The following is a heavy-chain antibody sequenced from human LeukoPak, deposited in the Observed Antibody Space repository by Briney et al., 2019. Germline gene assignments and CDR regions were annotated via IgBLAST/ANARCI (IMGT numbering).Heavy chain of an antibody. CDR3: ARGHYYGMDV. V-gene: IGHV3-74*01. CDR2: INDVGRTT. CDR1: GFPFSGYW. Sequence: GWSLRLSCAASGFPFSGYWMHWVRQAPGKGLVWVSGINDVGRTTSYADSVKGRFTISRDNAKNTLYLQMNSLRAEDTAVYYCARGHYYGMDVWGQGTTVTVSS. J-gene: IGHJ6*02.